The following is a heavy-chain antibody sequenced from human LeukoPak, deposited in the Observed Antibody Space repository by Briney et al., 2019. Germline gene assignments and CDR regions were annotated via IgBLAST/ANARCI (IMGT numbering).Heavy chain of an antibody. V-gene: IGHV3-53*01. CDR2: IYSGGST. Sequence: GGSLRLSCAASGLTVSSNYMTWVRQAPGKGLEWVSVIYSGGSTYYADSVKGRFTISRDNSKNTLYLQMNSLRAEDTAVYYCARGSKYSSSWYPSFFDYWGQGTLVTVSS. CDR1: GLTVSSNY. D-gene: IGHD6-13*01. CDR3: ARGSKYSSSWYPSFFDY. J-gene: IGHJ4*02.